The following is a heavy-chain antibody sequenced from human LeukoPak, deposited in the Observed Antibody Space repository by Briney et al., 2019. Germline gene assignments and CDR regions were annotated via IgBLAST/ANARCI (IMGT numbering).Heavy chain of an antibody. CDR3: ATARFLEWFPRFHDAFDI. Sequence: GASVKVSCKVSGYTLTELSMHWVRQAPGKGLEWMGGFDPEDGETIYAQKFQGRVTMTEDTSTDTAYMELSSLRSEDTAVYYCATARFLEWFPRFHDAFDIWGQGTMVTVSS. D-gene: IGHD3-3*01. V-gene: IGHV1-24*01. J-gene: IGHJ3*02. CDR2: FDPEDGET. CDR1: GYTLTELS.